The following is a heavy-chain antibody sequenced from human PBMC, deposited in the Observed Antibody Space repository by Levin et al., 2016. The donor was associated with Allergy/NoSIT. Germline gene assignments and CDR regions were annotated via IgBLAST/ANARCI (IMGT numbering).Heavy chain of an antibody. CDR3: TAWSGSSNY. Sequence: WIRQPPGKGLEWVANINQDGRVERVVDSVKGRFSISRDNAKNSLFLQMNSLRAEDTAVYYCTAWSGSSNYWGQGTLVTVSS. D-gene: IGHD3-3*01. V-gene: IGHV3-7*01. CDR2: INQDGRVE. J-gene: IGHJ4*02.